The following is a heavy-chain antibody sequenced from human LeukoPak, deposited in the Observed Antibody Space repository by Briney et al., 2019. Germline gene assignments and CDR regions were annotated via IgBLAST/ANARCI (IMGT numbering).Heavy chain of an antibody. D-gene: IGHD1-1*01. V-gene: IGHV3-48*01. CDR3: ARGHNYAFDN. Sequence: GGSLRLSCTASGFPFIEYSMNWVRQAPGKGLEWISYIGIDNGNTKYADSVRGRFTISADKAKNPLYLQMNSLRVEDTAVYYCARGHNYAFDNWGQGTLVSVAS. CDR2: IGIDNGNT. J-gene: IGHJ4*02. CDR1: GFPFIEYS.